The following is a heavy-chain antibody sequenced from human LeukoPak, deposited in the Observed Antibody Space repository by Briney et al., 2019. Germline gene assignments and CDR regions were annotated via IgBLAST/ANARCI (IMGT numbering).Heavy chain of an antibody. CDR1: GYSFTSYW. J-gene: IGHJ5*02. CDR3: ARGVGIAAAGNCFDP. CDR2: IYPGDSDT. V-gene: IGHV5-51*01. D-gene: IGHD6-13*01. Sequence: GESLQISCKGSGYSFTSYWIGWVRRMPGKGLEWMGIIYPGDSDTRYSPSFQGQVTISADKSISTAYLQWSSLKASDTAMYYCARGVGIAAAGNCFDPWGQGTLVTVSS.